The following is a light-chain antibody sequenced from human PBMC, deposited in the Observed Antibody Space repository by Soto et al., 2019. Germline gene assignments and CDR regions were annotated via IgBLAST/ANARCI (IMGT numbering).Light chain of an antibody. CDR3: AAWDDSLNGVV. CDR1: SSNIGSIT. J-gene: IGLJ2*01. V-gene: IGLV1-44*01. CDR2: SND. Sequence: QSVLTQPPSASGTPGQRVTISSSGSSSNIGSITVNWYQQLPGTAPKLLIYSNDQRPSGVPDRFSGSKSGTSASLAISGLQSEDEADYYCAAWDDSLNGVVIGGGTKLTVL.